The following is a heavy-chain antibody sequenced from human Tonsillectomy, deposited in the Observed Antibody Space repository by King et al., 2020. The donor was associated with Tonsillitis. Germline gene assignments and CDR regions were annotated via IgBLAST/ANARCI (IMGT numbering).Heavy chain of an antibody. D-gene: IGHD3-10*01. CDR3: ARPVVRFRAVISDAFDI. Sequence: QLVQSGAEVKKPGESLKISCKGSGYSFTDFWIGWVRQMPGKGLEWMGIIYPGDSDTRYSPSFQGQVSISADKSTSTAYLQWSSLKASDTAMYYCARPVVRFRAVISDAFDIWGQGTMVTVSS. CDR2: IYPGDSDT. V-gene: IGHV5-51*01. CDR1: GYSFTDFW. J-gene: IGHJ3*02.